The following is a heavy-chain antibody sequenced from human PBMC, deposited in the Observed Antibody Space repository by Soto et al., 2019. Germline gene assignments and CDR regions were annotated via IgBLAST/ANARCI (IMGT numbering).Heavy chain of an antibody. D-gene: IGHD3-3*01. CDR1: GFTSDDYDYG. Sequence: GGSLRLSCSFSGFTSDDYDYGVTWVRQAPGKGLEWLGLIAGKTYGGTTQYAASVKGRFTMSRDDSKDVAYLQMRDLGIDDTAIYFCSRDGDYYGLDVWGQGTTVTVS. CDR2: IAGKTYGGTT. V-gene: IGHV3-49*04. CDR3: SRDGDYYGLDV. J-gene: IGHJ6*02.